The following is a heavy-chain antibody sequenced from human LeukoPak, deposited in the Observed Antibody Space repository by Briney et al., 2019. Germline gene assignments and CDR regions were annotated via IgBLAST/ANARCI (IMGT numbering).Heavy chain of an antibody. J-gene: IGHJ5*02. V-gene: IGHV1-46*01. CDR3: ARRRGVYCSGGSCSRYNWFDP. CDR1: GHTFTSNY. Sequence: ASVKVSCKAFGHTFTSNYMHWVRQAPGQGPEWMGVISPSGGSTTYAQKFQGRVTITRNTSISTAYMELSSLRSEDTAVYYCARRRGVYCSGGSCSRYNWFDPWGQGTLVTVSS. D-gene: IGHD2-15*01. CDR2: ISPSGGST.